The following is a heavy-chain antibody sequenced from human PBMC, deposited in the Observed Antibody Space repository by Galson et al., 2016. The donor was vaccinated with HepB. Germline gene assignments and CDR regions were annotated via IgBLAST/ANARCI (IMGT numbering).Heavy chain of an antibody. CDR3: ASSIKDYLSITSRPNWFDP. J-gene: IGHJ5*02. Sequence: SETLSLTCTVSGGSISSISYHWGWIRQPPGKGLEWIGSIYYSESPNYSPSLKSRVTISVDTSKNQLSLKVNSVTAADTAVYFCASSIKDYLSITSRPNWFDPWGQGTLVTVSS. V-gene: IGHV4-39*07. D-gene: IGHD6-6*01. CDR2: IYYSESP. CDR1: GGSISSISYH.